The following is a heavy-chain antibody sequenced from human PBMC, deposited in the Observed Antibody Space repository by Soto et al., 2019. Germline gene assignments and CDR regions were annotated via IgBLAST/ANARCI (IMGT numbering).Heavy chain of an antibody. CDR2: ISGSGEST. CDR3: ARGDYDILTGYYPAFDY. D-gene: IGHD3-9*01. Sequence: GGSLRLSCAASGFTFVRYAMNWVRQAPGKGLEWVSTISGSGESTYYADSVKDRFTISRDNSRNTLYLLMHSLRAEDTALYYCARGDYDILTGYYPAFDYWGQGALVTVSS. V-gene: IGHV3-23*01. J-gene: IGHJ4*02. CDR1: GFTFVRYA.